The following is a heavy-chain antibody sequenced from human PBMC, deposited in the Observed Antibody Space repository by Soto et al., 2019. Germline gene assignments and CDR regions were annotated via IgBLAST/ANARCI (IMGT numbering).Heavy chain of an antibody. CDR2: IIPIFGTA. D-gene: IGHD4-17*01. V-gene: IGHV1-69*13. J-gene: IGHJ6*02. CDR3: ARDLNEYYGDYVDPYYYGMDV. Sequence: GASVKVSCKASGGTFSSYAISWVRQAPGQGLEWMGGIIPIFGTANYAQKFQGRVTITADESTSTAYMELSSLRSEDTAVYYCARDLNEYYGDYVDPYYYGMDVWGQGTTVTVSS. CDR1: GGTFSSYA.